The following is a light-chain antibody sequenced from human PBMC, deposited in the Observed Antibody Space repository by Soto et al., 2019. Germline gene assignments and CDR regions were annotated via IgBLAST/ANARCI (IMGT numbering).Light chain of an antibody. CDR2: GAS. CDR3: QQYDSSPRT. J-gene: IGKJ1*01. CDR1: QSVSSNF. V-gene: IGKV3-20*01. Sequence: ENVLTQSPGTLSLSPGERATLSCRASQSVSSNFLAWYQQKPGQAPRLLIYGASNRATGIPDRFSGSGSGTDFTLTISRLEPEDFAVYYCQQYDSSPRTFGQGIKVEIK.